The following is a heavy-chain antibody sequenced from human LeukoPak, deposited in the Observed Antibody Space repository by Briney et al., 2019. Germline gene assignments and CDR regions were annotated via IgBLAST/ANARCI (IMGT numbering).Heavy chain of an antibody. V-gene: IGHV3-33*01. CDR2: IWYDGSHK. D-gene: IGHD5-24*01. J-gene: IGHJ4*02. Sequence: GGSLRLSCAASGFTFSSYGMHWVRQAPGKGLEWVAVIWYDGSHKYYADSVKGRFTISRDNSKNTLHLQMNSLRAEDTAVYYCARGDGYNFFDYWGQGTLVTVSS. CDR1: GFTFSSYG. CDR3: ARGDGYNFFDY.